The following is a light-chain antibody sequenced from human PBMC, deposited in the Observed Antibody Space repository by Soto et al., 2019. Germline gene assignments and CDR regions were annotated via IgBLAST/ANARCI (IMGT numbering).Light chain of an antibody. CDR2: GNR. J-gene: IGLJ3*02. CDR1: SSNLGAGYD. CDR3: QAYDYSFTASV. Sequence: QAVVTQPPSVSGAPGQRVTLSCTGNSSNLGAGYDVHWYQQLPGAAPKLVIFGNRNRPSGVPERFSGSKSGTSASLAITGLQAEDEADYYCQAYDYSFTASVFGGGIKLTVL. V-gene: IGLV1-40*01.